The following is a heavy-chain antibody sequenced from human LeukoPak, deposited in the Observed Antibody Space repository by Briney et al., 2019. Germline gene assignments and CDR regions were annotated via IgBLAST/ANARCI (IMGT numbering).Heavy chain of an antibody. J-gene: IGHJ4*02. CDR2: ISSSGSTI. V-gene: IGHV3-11*04. D-gene: IGHD6-13*01. CDR3: ARDVGSNWYERFDD. Sequence: MAGGSLRLSCAAPGFTFSDYYMSWIRQAPGKGLEWVSHISSSGSTIYYADSVKGRFTISRDNAKNSLYLQMNSLRAEDTAVYYCARDVGSNWYERFDDWGQGTLVTVSS. CDR1: GFTFSDYY.